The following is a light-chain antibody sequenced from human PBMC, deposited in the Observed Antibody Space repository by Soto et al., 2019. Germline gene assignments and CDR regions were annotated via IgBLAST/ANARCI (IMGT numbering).Light chain of an antibody. CDR2: GAS. CDR3: QQYGSSPWT. V-gene: IGKV3-20*01. CDR1: QSVSSSY. Sequence: EIVLAQSPGTLSLSPGERATLSCRASQSVSSSYLAWYQQKPGQAPRLLIYGASSRATGIPDRFSGSGSGTDFTLTISRQVPEDFAVYYCQQYGSSPWTFGQGTKVEIK. J-gene: IGKJ1*01.